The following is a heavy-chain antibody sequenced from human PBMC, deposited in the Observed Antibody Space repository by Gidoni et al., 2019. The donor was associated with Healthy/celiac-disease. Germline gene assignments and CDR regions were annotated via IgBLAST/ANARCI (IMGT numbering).Heavy chain of an antibody. D-gene: IGHD3-22*01. CDR2: ISYDGSNK. Sequence: QVQLVESGGGVVQPGRSLSLSCAASGFTFSSYGMPWVRQAPGKGLEWVAVISYDGSNKYYADSVKGRFTISRDNSKNTLYLQMNSLRAEDTAVYYCAKGRDYYDSSGYYYYGMDVWGQGTTVTVSS. V-gene: IGHV3-30*18. CDR1: GFTFSSYG. J-gene: IGHJ6*02. CDR3: AKGRDYYDSSGYYYYGMDV.